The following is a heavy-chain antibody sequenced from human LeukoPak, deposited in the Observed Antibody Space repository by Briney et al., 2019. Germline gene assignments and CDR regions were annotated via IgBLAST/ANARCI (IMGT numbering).Heavy chain of an antibody. CDR1: GFTFSSYS. CDR2: INKSSGAI. J-gene: IGHJ5*02. V-gene: IGHV3-48*01. Sequence: GGSLRLSCAASGFTFSSYSMNWVRQAPGKGLEWLSYINKSSGAIYYADSVKGRFTISRDNSKDTLYLQLNSLRAEDTAIYSCAKPISGGLAVSADWFDPWGQGTLVIVSS. D-gene: IGHD6-19*01. CDR3: AKPISGGLAVSADWFDP.